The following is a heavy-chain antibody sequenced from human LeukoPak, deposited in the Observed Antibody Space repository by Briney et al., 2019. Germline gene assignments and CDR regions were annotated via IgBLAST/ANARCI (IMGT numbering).Heavy chain of an antibody. CDR1: GFTFSSYS. Sequence: PGGSLRLSCAASGFTFSSYSMNWLRQAPGKGLEWIAFIRGRSDTTYYADSVQGRFTISRDNAEDSVYLQMNSLRVEDTAMYYCARTYDFGIGPPGDAFDNWGQGTLVTAFS. D-gene: IGHD3-3*01. CDR2: IRGRSDTT. J-gene: IGHJ3*02. V-gene: IGHV3-48*01. CDR3: ARTYDFGIGPPGDAFDN.